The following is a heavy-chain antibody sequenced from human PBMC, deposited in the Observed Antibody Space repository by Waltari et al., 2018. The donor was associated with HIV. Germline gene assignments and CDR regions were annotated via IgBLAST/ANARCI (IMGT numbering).Heavy chain of an antibody. CDR3: ARVRGGGMDV. J-gene: IGHJ6*02. D-gene: IGHD5-12*01. CDR1: GNTFTGYY. CDR2: INHNSGDT. V-gene: IGHV1-2*05. Sequence: QEHLVQSGAEVKKPGASVTVSCTASGNTFTGYYIHWVRQAPGQGLEWVGRINHNSGDTHYAQKFQGRVTMTRDTSISTGYMELHSLTSDDTGVYFCARVRGGGMDVWGQGTTVTVSS.